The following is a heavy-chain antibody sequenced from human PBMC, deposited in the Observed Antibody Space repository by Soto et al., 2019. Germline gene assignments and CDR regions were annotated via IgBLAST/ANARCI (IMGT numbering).Heavy chain of an antibody. J-gene: IGHJ4*02. Sequence: GGSLRLSCAASGFTFNNYAMNWVRQAPGMGLEWVATISNTGGGTYYADSVKGRFTISRDNSKNTLYLQMSSLRVEDTAVYYCAKDRLTGNFDYWGQGTQVTVSS. CDR2: ISNTGGGT. V-gene: IGHV3-23*01. CDR1: GFTFNNYA. CDR3: AKDRLTGNFDY.